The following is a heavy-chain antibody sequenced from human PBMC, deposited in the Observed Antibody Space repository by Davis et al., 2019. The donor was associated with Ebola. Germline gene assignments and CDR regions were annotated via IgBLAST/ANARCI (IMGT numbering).Heavy chain of an antibody. Sequence: AASVQVSCKASGYTFTNYGITWVRQAPGQGLEWMGWISAYNGNTNYAQKFQGRVTMTRDTSTSTVYMELSSLRSEDTAVYYCARGPMIMDVWGQGTTVTVSS. V-gene: IGHV1-18*04. D-gene: IGHD3-22*01. J-gene: IGHJ6*02. CDR2: ISAYNGNT. CDR1: GYTFTNYG. CDR3: ARGPMIMDV.